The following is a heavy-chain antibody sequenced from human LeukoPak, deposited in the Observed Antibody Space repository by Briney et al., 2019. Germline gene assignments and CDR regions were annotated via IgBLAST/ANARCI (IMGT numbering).Heavy chain of an antibody. V-gene: IGHV3-23*01. CDR1: GFTFSSYG. CDR3: AKGRILTGYYNFDY. CDR2: ISGSGGST. D-gene: IGHD3-9*01. J-gene: IGHJ4*02. Sequence: GGSLRLSCAASGFTFSSYGMSWVRQAPGKGLEWVSAISGSGGSTYYADSVKGRFTISRDNSKNTLYLQMNSLRAEDTAVYYCAKGRILTGYYNFDYWGQGTLVTVSS.